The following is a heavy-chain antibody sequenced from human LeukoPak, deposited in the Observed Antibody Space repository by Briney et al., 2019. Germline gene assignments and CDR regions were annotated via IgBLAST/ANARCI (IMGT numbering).Heavy chain of an antibody. J-gene: IGHJ4*02. CDR3: ARASPYGGNDFDY. CDR1: GFTFSSYS. D-gene: IGHD4-23*01. V-gene: IGHV3-48*04. CDR2: ISSSSSTI. Sequence: GGSLRLSCAASGFTFSSYSMNWVRQAPGKGLEWVSSISSSSSTIYYADSVKGRFTISRDNAKNSLYLQMNSLRAEDTAVYYCARASPYGGNDFDYWGQGTLVTVSS.